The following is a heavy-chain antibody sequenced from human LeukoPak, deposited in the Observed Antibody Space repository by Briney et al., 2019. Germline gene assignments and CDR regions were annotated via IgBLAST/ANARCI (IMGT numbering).Heavy chain of an antibody. CDR3: ARDQNYYDSSAGDY. J-gene: IGHJ4*02. CDR1: GFTFSSYW. D-gene: IGHD3-22*01. Sequence: GGSLRLSCAASGFTFSSYWMSWVRQAPGKGLEWVANIKQGGSEKYYVDSVKGRFTISRDNAKNSLYLQMNSLRAEDTAVYYCARDQNYYDSSAGDYWGQGTLVTVSS. CDR2: IKQGGSEK. V-gene: IGHV3-7*01.